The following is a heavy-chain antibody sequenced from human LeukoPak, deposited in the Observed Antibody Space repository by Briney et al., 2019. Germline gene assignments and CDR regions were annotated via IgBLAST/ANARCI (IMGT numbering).Heavy chain of an antibody. CDR1: GYTFSDYP. D-gene: IGHD2-8*01. Sequence: GASVKVSCKASGYTFSDYPMHWLRQAPGQRFEWMGWISAGNIKYSPNFQDRINITRDTSASTVNMELSSLTSADTAVYYCARVAYVMDVWGQGTTVVVSS. V-gene: IGHV1-3*01. CDR3: ARVAYVMDV. CDR2: ISAGNI. J-gene: IGHJ6*02.